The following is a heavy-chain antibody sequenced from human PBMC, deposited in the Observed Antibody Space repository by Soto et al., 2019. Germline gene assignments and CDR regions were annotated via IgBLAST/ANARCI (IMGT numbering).Heavy chain of an antibody. D-gene: IGHD3-3*01. CDR1: GFTVSSNY. Sequence: PGGSLRLSCAASGFTVSSNYMSWVRQAPGKGLEWVSVIYSGGSTYYADSVKGRFTISRDNSKNTLYLQMNSLRAEDTAVYYCARSGRSKYYDFWSGSLDYWGQGTLVTVSS. CDR3: ARSGRSKYYDFWSGSLDY. CDR2: IYSGGST. V-gene: IGHV3-66*01. J-gene: IGHJ4*02.